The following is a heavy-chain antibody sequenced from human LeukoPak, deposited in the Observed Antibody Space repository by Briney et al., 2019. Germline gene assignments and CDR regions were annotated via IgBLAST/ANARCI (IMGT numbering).Heavy chain of an antibody. CDR3: ARVPIVGATTHYYYYYGMDV. J-gene: IGHJ6*02. D-gene: IGHD1-26*01. CDR2: FDPEDGET. V-gene: IGHV1-24*01. Sequence: GASVKVSCKVSGYTLIELSIHWVRQAPGKGLEWMGSFDPEDGETMYAQKFQGRVTITADESTSTAYMELSSLRSEDTAVYYCARVPIVGATTHYYYYYGMDVWGQGTTVTVSS. CDR1: GYTLIELS.